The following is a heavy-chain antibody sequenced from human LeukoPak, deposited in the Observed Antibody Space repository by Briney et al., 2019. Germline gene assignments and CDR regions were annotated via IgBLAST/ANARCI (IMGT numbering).Heavy chain of an antibody. CDR1: GLTFSSYA. CDR3: AKDGSYGSSWYFYFGY. D-gene: IGHD2-15*01. V-gene: IGHV3-23*01. CDR2: ISSTGGTT. J-gene: IGHJ4*02. Sequence: GGSLRLSCAVSGLTFSSYAMSWVRLAPGKGLEWVSSISSTGGTTYYADAVKGRFTTSRDNSKNTLYLEMNSLRAEDTAAYFCAKDGSYGSSWYFYFGYWGQGTLVSVSS.